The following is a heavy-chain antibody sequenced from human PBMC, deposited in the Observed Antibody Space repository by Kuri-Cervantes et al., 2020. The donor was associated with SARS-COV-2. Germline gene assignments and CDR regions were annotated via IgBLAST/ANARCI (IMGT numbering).Heavy chain of an antibody. J-gene: IGHJ4*02. V-gene: IGHV3-11*04. Sequence: LSLTCAASGFTFSAHYMTWIRQAPTKGLEWISYIRSRDNIIYYADSVKGRFTISRDNSKNTLYLQMNSLRAEDTAVYYCVTMIRNTFDYWGQGTLVTVSS. CDR2: IRSRDNII. CDR3: VTMIRNTFDY. CDR1: GFTFSAHY. D-gene: IGHD3-22*01.